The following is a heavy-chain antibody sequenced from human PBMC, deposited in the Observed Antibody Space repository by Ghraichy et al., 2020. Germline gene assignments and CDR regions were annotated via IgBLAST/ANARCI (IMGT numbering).Heavy chain of an antibody. V-gene: IGHV1-2*02. CDR1: GYTFIDYY. J-gene: IGHJ6*02. CDR3: ARLHRASASANAGGLDV. Sequence: ASVKVSCQTSGYTFIDYYLHWVRQVPGQGPEWLGWINPNSGRTKFGQQFQGRVTMTRVTSSNTAYLEMSGLTSDDTAVYYCARLHRASASANAGGLDVWGQGTLVTVSS. CDR2: INPNSGRT. D-gene: IGHD1-14*01.